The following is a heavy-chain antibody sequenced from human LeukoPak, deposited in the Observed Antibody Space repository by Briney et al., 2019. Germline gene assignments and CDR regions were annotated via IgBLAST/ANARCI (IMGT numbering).Heavy chain of an antibody. V-gene: IGHV4-34*01. Sequence: SETLFLTCAVYGGSLSGYYWSWIRQPPGKGLEWIGEINHSGSTNYNPSLKSRVTISVDTSKNQFSLKLSSVTAADTAVYYCASGPRLSHRPTFRSNNLFSYWGQGTLVTVSS. CDR1: GGSLSGYY. CDR2: INHSGST. J-gene: IGHJ4*02. D-gene: IGHD1/OR15-1a*01. CDR3: ASGPRLSHRPTFRSNNLFSY.